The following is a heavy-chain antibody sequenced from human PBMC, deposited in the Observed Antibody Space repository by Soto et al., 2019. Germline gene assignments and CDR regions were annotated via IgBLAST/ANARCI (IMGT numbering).Heavy chain of an antibody. CDR1: GFTFSSYA. D-gene: IGHD6-19*01. J-gene: IGHJ6*02. Sequence: QVQLVESGGGVVQPGRSLRLSCAASGFTFSSYAMHWVRQAPGKGREWVAVISYDGSNKYYADSVKGRFTISRDNSKNTLYLQMNSLRAEDTAVYYCARDIRYSSGWSYYYYGMDVWGQGTTVTVSS. CDR3: ARDIRYSSGWSYYYYGMDV. V-gene: IGHV3-30-3*01. CDR2: ISYDGSNK.